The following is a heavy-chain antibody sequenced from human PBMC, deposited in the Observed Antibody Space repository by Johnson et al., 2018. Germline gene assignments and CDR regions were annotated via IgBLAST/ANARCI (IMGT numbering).Heavy chain of an antibody. J-gene: IGHJ6*04. D-gene: IGHD3/OR15-3a*01. CDR3: ERAFLDGTQFGFHHYAFDV. CDR1: GFTSNNYA. Sequence: VQLVQSGGGLVQPGGSLRLSCKVSGFTSNNYAINWVRQAPGKDLEWVSIISASGGSTYYADSVKGRFTLPRDNSKNMVYLQMIGLRAEDTAVYYGERAFLDGTQFGFHHYAFDVWGKGTTVTVSS. V-gene: IGHV3-23*04. CDR2: ISASGGST.